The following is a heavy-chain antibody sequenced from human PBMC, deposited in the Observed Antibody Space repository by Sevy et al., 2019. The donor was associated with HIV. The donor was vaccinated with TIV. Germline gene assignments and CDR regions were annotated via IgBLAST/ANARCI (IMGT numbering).Heavy chain of an antibody. CDR3: ARGEIVAAGMFYQYYGMDV. V-gene: IGHV3-66*01. CDR2: IYSGGST. J-gene: IGHJ6*02. Sequence: GGSLRLSCAASGFTVSSNYMSWVRQAPGKGLEWVSVIYSGGSTYYADSVKGRFTISRDNSKNTLFLQMNTLRAEDTAVYYCARGEIVAAGMFYQYYGMDVWGQGTTVTVS. CDR1: GFTVSSNY. D-gene: IGHD6-13*01.